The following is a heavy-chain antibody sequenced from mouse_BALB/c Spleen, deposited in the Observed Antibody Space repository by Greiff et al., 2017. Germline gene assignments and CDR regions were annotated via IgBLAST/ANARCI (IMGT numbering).Heavy chain of an antibody. D-gene: IGHD1-1*01. CDR3: ARRPVVAYYYAMDY. CDR1: GFAFSSYD. Sequence: EVKLMESGGGLVKPGGSLKLSCAASGFAFSSYDMSWVRQTPEKRLEWVAYISSGGGSTYYPDTVKGRFTISRDNAKNTLYLQMSSLKSEDTAMYYCARRPVVAYYYAMDYWGQGTSVTVSS. CDR2: ISSGGGST. J-gene: IGHJ4*01. V-gene: IGHV5-12-1*01.